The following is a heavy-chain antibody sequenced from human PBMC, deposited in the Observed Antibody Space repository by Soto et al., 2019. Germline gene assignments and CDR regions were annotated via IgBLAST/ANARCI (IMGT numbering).Heavy chain of an antibody. CDR3: ARLVQLLQGRWFDP. V-gene: IGHV4-30-4*01. Sequence: QVQLQESGPGLVKPSQTLSLTCTVSGGSISSGDYYWSWIRQPPGKGLEWIGYIYYSGGTYYNPSLKSRVTIAVDASKNQFSLKLSSVTAADTAVYYCARLVQLLQGRWFDPWGQGTLVTVSS. J-gene: IGHJ5*02. D-gene: IGHD2-15*01. CDR1: GGSISSGDYY. CDR2: IYYSGGT.